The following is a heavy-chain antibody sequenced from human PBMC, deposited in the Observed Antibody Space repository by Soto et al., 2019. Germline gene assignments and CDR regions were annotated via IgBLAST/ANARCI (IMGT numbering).Heavy chain of an antibody. CDR3: ARAGLSTAGYFDL. CDR1: GFTFSSYS. V-gene: IGHV3-48*01. D-gene: IGHD4-4*01. J-gene: IGHJ2*01. Sequence: GGSLRLSCAASGFTFSSYSMNWVRQAPGKGLEWVSYISSSSSTIYYADSVKGRFTISRDNAKNSLYLQMNSLRAEDTAVYYCARAGLSTAGYFDLWGRGTLVTVSS. CDR2: ISSSSSTI.